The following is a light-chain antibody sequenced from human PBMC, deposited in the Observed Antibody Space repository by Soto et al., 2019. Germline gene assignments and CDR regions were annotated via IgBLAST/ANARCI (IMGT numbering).Light chain of an antibody. CDR2: AAS. J-gene: IGKJ1*01. Sequence: DIHMTQSPSSLSASVEDRVIITCRASQSISNHLNWYQQKTGKAPKLLIFAASSLQSGVPSRFSGSRYGPDFTLTISSLQTEDFATYYCQQSYSSPPTFGQGTKVDIK. CDR1: QSISNH. V-gene: IGKV1-39*01. CDR3: QQSYSSPPT.